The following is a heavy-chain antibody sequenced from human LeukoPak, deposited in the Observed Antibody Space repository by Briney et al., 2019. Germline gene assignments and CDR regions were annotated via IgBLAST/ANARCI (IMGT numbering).Heavy chain of an antibody. Sequence: GGSLRLSCAASGLTSRSYAMSWVRQAPGKGLEYVSAISDSGGSTYYADSVKGRFTISRDNSKNTLYLQMSSLRAEDTAVYFCVRGYSFGPYGMDVWGRGTTVTVSS. CDR3: VRGYSFGPYGMDV. D-gene: IGHD2-15*01. CDR2: ISDSGGST. CDR1: GLTSRSYA. V-gene: IGHV3-64D*09. J-gene: IGHJ6*02.